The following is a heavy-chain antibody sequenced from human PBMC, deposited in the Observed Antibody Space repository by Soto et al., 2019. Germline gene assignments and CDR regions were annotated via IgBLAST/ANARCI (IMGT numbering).Heavy chain of an antibody. Sequence: PSETLSLTCTVSGGSISSSSYYWGWIRQPPGKGLEWVGSIYYSGSTYYNPSLKSRVTISVDTSKNQFSLKLSSVTAADAAVYYRARQWKNVDTAMVYFDYWGQGTLVTVSS. V-gene: IGHV4-39*01. CDR3: ARQWKNVDTAMVYFDY. D-gene: IGHD5-18*01. J-gene: IGHJ4*02. CDR2: IYYSGST. CDR1: GGSISSSSYY.